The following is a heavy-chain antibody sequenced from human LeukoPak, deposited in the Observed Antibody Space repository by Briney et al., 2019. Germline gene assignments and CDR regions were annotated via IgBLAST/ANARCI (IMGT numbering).Heavy chain of an antibody. D-gene: IGHD6-19*01. J-gene: IGHJ4*02. CDR3: ARGLYSSGWPFDY. Sequence: PSETLSLTCAVYGGSFSGYYWSWIRQPPGKGLEWIGEINHSGSTNYNPSLKSRVTISVDTSKNQFSLKLSSVTAADTAVYYCARGLYSSGWPFDYWGQGTLVTLSS. CDR2: INHSGST. V-gene: IGHV4-34*01. CDR1: GGSFSGYY.